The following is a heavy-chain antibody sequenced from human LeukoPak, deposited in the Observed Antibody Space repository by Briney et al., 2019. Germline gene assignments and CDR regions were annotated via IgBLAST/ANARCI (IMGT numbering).Heavy chain of an antibody. CDR3: ARDPYGSGQFDY. CDR2: INPNSGGT. J-gene: IGHJ4*02. Sequence: GASVTVSCKASGYTFTGYYMHWVRQAPGQGLEWMGRINPNSGGTNYAQKFQGRVTMTRDTSISTAYMELSGLRSDDTAVYYCARDPYGSGQFDYWGQGTLVTVSS. V-gene: IGHV1-2*06. D-gene: IGHD3-10*01. CDR1: GYTFTGYY.